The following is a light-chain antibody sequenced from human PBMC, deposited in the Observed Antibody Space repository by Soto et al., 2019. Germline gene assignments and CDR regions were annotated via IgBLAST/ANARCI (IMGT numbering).Light chain of an antibody. J-gene: IGKJ4*01. Sequence: DIQMTQSPSSLSASVGDRVTITCRATQIISSYLNWYQQKPGKAPKLLIYAASSLESGVPSRFSGSGSGTDFTLTISSVQPEDSATYYCQQIYSTPPTFGGGTKVEIK. CDR2: AAS. CDR1: QIISSY. V-gene: IGKV1-39*01. CDR3: QQIYSTPPT.